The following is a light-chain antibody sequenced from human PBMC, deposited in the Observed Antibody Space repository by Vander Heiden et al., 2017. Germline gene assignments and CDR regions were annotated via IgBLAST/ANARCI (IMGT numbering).Light chain of an antibody. CDR1: QRVSSN. V-gene: IGKV3-15*01. J-gene: IGKJ2*01. CDR3: QKYNNWPYT. CDR2: VAS. Sequence: EIVMTQSPATLSVSPGERATLSCRASQRVSSNLAWYQQKPGQAPRLLIYVASTRATGIPARFSGSGSGTEFSLTISSLQSEDFAVYYCQKYNNWPYTFGQGTKLEIK.